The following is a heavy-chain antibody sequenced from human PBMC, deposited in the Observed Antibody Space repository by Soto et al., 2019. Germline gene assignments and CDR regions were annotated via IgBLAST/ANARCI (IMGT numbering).Heavy chain of an antibody. D-gene: IGHD2-15*01. CDR2: ISGSGGST. CDR1: GFTFSSYA. Sequence: PGGSLRPSCAASGFTFSSYAMSWVRQAPGKGLEWVSAISGSGGSTYYADSVKGRFTISRDNSKNTLYLQMNSLRAEDTAVYYCASTLGYCSGGSCYRWGQGTLVTSPQ. V-gene: IGHV3-23*01. CDR3: ASTLGYCSGGSCYR. J-gene: IGHJ4*02.